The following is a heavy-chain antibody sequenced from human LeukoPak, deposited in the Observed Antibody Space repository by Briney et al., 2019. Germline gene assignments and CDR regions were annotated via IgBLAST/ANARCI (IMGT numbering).Heavy chain of an antibody. Sequence: ASVKVSCKASGYTFTSYGISWVRQAPGQGLEWMGWISAYNGNTNYAQKLQGRVTMTTDTSTSTAYMELRSLRSEDTAVYYCARVGGGSGSYYNVDADYWGQGTLVTVSS. CDR3: ARVGGGSGSYYNVDADY. D-gene: IGHD3-10*01. CDR1: GYTFTSYG. CDR2: ISAYNGNT. J-gene: IGHJ4*02. V-gene: IGHV1-18*01.